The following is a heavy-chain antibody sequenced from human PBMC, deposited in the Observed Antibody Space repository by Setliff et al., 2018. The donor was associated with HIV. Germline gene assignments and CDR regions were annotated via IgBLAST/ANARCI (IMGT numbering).Heavy chain of an antibody. CDR1: GHIFTGYV. D-gene: IGHD6-19*01. V-gene: IGHV1-3*04. CDR3: ARQSVSATFDS. Sequence: ASVKVSCKASGHIFTGYVIHWVRQAPGQSLEWMGWINTGDGNTKYSQTFQGRVNITRDASATTAYMDLTSLRSEDTAIYYCARQSVSATFDSWGQGTLVTVSS. CDR2: INTGDGNT. J-gene: IGHJ4*02.